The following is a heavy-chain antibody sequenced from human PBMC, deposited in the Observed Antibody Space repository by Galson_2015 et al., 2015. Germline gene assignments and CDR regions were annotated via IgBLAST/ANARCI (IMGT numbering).Heavy chain of an antibody. D-gene: IGHD2-15*01. CDR1: GNTFPNYY. CDR2: INPSGGNT. CDR3: ATRRPCSGGTCYGLDV. V-gene: IGHV1-46*01. J-gene: IGHJ6*02. Sequence: SVKVSCKASGNTFPNYYIHWLRQAPGQGLEWMGAINPSGGNTIYAQKFQDRVTMTRDTSTSVVYMELSSQTSEDAAVYYCATRRPCSGGTCYGLDVWGQGTTVTVSS.